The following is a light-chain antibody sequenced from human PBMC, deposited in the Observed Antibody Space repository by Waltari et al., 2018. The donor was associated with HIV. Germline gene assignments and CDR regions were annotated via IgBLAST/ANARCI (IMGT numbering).Light chain of an antibody. CDR3: GTWDSSLSAGGV. CDR1: SSNIGNNY. Sequence: QSVLTQPPSVSAAPGQKVTISCSGSSSNIGNNYVSWYQQLPGTAPKLLIYDNNTRPSGIPDRCSGSKSGTSATLGITGLQTGDEADYYCGTWDSSLSAGGVVGGGTKLTVL. V-gene: IGLV1-51*01. CDR2: DNN. J-gene: IGLJ2*01.